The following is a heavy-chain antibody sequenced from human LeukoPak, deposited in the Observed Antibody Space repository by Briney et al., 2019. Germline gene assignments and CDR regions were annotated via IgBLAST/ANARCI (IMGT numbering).Heavy chain of an antibody. CDR1: GGSIRSYY. CDR3: ARRGRAAGKYGGYDYWFFDP. D-gene: IGHD5-12*01. J-gene: IGHJ5*02. V-gene: IGHV4-59*08. Sequence: SETLSLTCTVSGGSIRSYYWSWVQQPPGKGLEWIGYISDSESTNYSPSLKSRVTILVDTSKNRLSLQLSSVTAADTAVYFCARRGRAAGKYGGYDYWFFDPWGQGTLVTVSS. CDR2: ISDSEST.